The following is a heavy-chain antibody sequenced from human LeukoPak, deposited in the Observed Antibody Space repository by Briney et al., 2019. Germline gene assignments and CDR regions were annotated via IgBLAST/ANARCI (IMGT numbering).Heavy chain of an antibody. D-gene: IGHD3-3*01. CDR1: GGSISSGDYY. J-gene: IGHJ3*02. CDR3: ARGIIYYDFWSGYYTGDAFDI. CDR2: IYYSGST. V-gene: IGHV4-30-4*08. Sequence: PSETLSLTCTVSGGSISSGDYYWSWIRQPPGKGLEWIGYIYYSGSTYYNPSLKSRVTISVDTSKNQFSLKLSSVTAADTAVYYCARGIIYYDFWSGYYTGDAFDIWGQGTMVTVSS.